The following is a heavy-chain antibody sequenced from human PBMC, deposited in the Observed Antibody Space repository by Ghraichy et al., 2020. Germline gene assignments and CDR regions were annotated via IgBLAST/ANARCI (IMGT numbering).Heavy chain of an antibody. V-gene: IGHV3-66*01. CDR2: LYGNGDT. CDR3: AREGDGFSYDH. CDR1: GFSVRSKY. D-gene: IGHD3-16*01. J-gene: IGHJ5*02. Sequence: GGSLRLSCEASGFSVRSKYMSWVRQAPGKGLEWVSVLYGNGDTYYTASAKGRFVISRDNSKNTLYLQMHRLRVEDTAVYYCAREGDGFSYDHWGQGTLVAVSS.